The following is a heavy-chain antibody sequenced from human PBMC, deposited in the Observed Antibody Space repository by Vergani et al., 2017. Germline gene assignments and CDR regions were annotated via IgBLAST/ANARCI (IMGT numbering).Heavy chain of an antibody. CDR2: IYYGGSKK. CDR1: GFTFSTYA. Sequence: QVQLVESGGGVVQPGRSLRLSCTSSGFTFSTYAMHWVRQAPGKGLEWVAIIYYGGSKKYYADPVKGRFTISRDNSRNTLDLLMSSLRAEDTAIYYCVREGSYCGSTTCRNPSYVYYYHMDVWGEGTTVTVSS. J-gene: IGHJ6*03. V-gene: IGHV3-33*01. CDR3: VREGSYCGSTTCRNPSYVYYYHMDV. D-gene: IGHD2-21*01.